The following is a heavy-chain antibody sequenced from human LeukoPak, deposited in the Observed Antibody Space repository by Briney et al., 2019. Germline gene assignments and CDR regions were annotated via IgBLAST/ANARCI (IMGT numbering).Heavy chain of an antibody. CDR3: ARGRYYGSGSYYNAADYYYYGMDV. CDR1: RYTFTSYD. V-gene: IGHV1-8*01. J-gene: IGHJ6*02. D-gene: IGHD3-10*01. Sequence: ASVKVSCKASRYTFTSYDINWVRQATGQGLEWMGWMNPNSGNTGYAQKFQGRVTMTRNTSISTAYMELSSLRSEDTAVYYCARGRYYGSGSYYNAADYYYYGMDVWGQGTTVTVSS. CDR2: MNPNSGNT.